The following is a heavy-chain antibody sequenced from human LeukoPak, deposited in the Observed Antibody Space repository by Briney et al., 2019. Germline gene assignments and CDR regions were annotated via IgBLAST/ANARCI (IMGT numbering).Heavy chain of an antibody. CDR2: IYYSGGT. V-gene: IGHV4-30-4*07. Sequence: SETLSLTCTVSGGSISSGGYSWSWIRQPPGKGLEWIGCIYYSGGTYYNPSLKSRITMSVGTSNNQFSLKLISVTAADTAVYYCARGDCSSTSCYEEPFDYWGQGTLVTVSS. D-gene: IGHD2-2*01. CDR3: ARGDCSSTSCYEEPFDY. CDR1: GGSISSGGYS. J-gene: IGHJ4*02.